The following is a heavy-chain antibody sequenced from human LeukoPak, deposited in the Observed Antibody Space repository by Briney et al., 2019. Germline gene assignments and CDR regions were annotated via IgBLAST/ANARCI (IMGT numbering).Heavy chain of an antibody. V-gene: IGHV4-59*01. J-gene: IGHJ5*02. Sequence: SETLSLTCTVSGGSISSYYWSWIRQPPGKGLDWIGYIYYSGSTNYNPSLKSRVTISVDTSKNQFSLKLSSVTAADTAVYYCARDLGCGGDCYIPGNWFDPWGQGTLVTVSS. D-gene: IGHD2-21*02. CDR2: IYYSGST. CDR3: ARDLGCGGDCYIPGNWFDP. CDR1: GGSISSYY.